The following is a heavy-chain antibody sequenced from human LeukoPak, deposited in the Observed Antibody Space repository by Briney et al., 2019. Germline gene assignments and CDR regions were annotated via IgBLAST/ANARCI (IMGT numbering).Heavy chain of an antibody. Sequence: PGGSLRLSCAASGFTFSSYWMSSVRQAPGKGLEWVANIKQDGSEKYYVDSVKGGFTISRDNAKNSLYLQMNSLRAEDTAVYYCARPSFPQWLGDFNWFDPWGQGTLVTVSS. CDR2: IKQDGSEK. CDR3: ARPSFPQWLGDFNWFDP. V-gene: IGHV3-7*01. CDR1: GFTFSSYW. D-gene: IGHD6-19*01. J-gene: IGHJ5*02.